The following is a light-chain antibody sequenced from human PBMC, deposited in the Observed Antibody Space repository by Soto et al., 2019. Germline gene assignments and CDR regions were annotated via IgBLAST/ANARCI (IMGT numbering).Light chain of an antibody. CDR3: MQGLQLFT. CDR2: LGS. CDR1: QSLLHGNGHNY. V-gene: IGKV2-28*01. J-gene: IGKJ2*01. Sequence: EIVMTQSPLSLSVTPGEPASISCRSSQSLLHGNGHNYLEWYLQKPGQSPQLLIYLGSTRASGVPDRISASGSGTDFALKISRVEAEDVGVYYCMQGLQLFTLGQGTKLEIK.